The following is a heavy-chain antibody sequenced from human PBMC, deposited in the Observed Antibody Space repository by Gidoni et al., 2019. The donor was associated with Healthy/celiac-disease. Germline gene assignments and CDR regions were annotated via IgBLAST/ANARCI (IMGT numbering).Heavy chain of an antibody. CDR3: AKGGIAAAGTRDYGMDV. Sequence: EVQLLESGGGLVQPGGSLRPSCAASGFTFSSSAMSWVRQAPGKGLEWVSAISGSGGSTYYADSVKGRFTISRDNSKNTLYLQMNSLRAEDTAVYYCAKGGIAAAGTRDYGMDVWGQGTTVTVSS. J-gene: IGHJ6*02. V-gene: IGHV3-23*01. CDR1: GFTFSSSA. D-gene: IGHD6-13*01. CDR2: ISGSGGST.